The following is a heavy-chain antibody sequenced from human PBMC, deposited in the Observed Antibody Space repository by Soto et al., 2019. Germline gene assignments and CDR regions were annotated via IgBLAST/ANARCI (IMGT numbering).Heavy chain of an antibody. CDR1: GGSFTSGSYP. D-gene: IGHD3-3*01. Sequence: QVQLQESGPGLVKPSETLSLTCTVSGGSFTSGSYPLSWIRQPPGKGLEWIGYVYHTGRTSYNPSLQSRVSISMDTSKNQFSLNLDSVTAADTAVYFCARDFAYFDSWGQGTLVTVSS. J-gene: IGHJ4*02. CDR2: VYHTGRT. V-gene: IGHV4-61*01. CDR3: ARDFAYFDS.